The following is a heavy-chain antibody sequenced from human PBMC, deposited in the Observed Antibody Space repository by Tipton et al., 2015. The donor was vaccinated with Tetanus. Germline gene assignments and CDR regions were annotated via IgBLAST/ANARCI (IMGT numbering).Heavy chain of an antibody. Sequence: QSGAEVKKPGSSVKVFCKASGGTFSNYGISWVRQAPGQGLEWMGWVNTYNGDTNYAQRLQGRVTMTTDPSTSTVYMELRGLRSDDTAVYFCVRDKVGGITGFDHWGQGTLVTVSS. V-gene: IGHV1-18*01. CDR3: VRDKVGGITGFDH. CDR2: VNTYNGDT. J-gene: IGHJ4*02. D-gene: IGHD1-14*01. CDR1: GGTFSNYG.